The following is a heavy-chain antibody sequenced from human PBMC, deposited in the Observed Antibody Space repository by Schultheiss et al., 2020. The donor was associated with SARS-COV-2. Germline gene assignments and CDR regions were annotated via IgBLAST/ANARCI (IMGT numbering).Heavy chain of an antibody. D-gene: IGHD1-1*01. CDR2: MYYTDNT. Sequence: SETLSLTCTVSGGSISRSGYYWGWIRQPPGKGLEWIGSMYYTDNTYYNPPLKSRVTISADTSKNQFSLKLSSVTATDTAVYYCARQRPTSDNFDSWGQGTRVTVSS. J-gene: IGHJ4*02. V-gene: IGHV4-39*01. CDR3: ARQRPTSDNFDS. CDR1: GGSISRSGYY.